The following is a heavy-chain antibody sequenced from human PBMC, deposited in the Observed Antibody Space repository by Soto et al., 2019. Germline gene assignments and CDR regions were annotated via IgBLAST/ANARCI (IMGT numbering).Heavy chain of an antibody. V-gene: IGHV3-74*01. Sequence: EVQLVECGGGLVQPGESLRLSCAASGFTFSNYWMHWVRQAPGKGLVWVSRIDSDGSRITYADFVKGRFTISRDNAKNTVYLHMNSLTAEDTAVYYCVRTSLVVAVATREDFWGQGTLVTVSS. J-gene: IGHJ4*02. CDR3: VRTSLVVAVATREDF. D-gene: IGHD2-15*01. CDR1: GFTFSNYW. CDR2: IDSDGSRI.